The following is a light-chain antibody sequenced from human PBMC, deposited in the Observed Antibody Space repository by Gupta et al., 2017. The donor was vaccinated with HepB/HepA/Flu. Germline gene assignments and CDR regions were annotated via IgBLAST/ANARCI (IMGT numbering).Light chain of an antibody. Sequence: SYELTQPHSVSVSPGQTASITCSGDKLGNKYAYWFQQKPGQSPVLVIYENNKRPSGIPERFSGSNSGNTASLTISGTQAMDEADYYCQTWDSTTVVFGGGTKLTVL. CDR3: QTWDSTTVV. V-gene: IGLV3-1*01. CDR2: ENN. J-gene: IGLJ2*01. CDR1: KLGNKY.